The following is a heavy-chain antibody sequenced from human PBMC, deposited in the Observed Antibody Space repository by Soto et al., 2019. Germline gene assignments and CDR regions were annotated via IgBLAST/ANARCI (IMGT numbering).Heavy chain of an antibody. Sequence: QITLKESGPALVKPTQTLTVTCSFYGFSLTTRAAGVGCIRQTPGKALEWLAVIFGHGNEKYSPSLKNRLTVTKDTSKNHVVLTMTNMHPLDSATYYCAPMSYSWTYYFDSWGKGTLVTVSS. D-gene: IGHD1-26*01. J-gene: IGHJ4*02. CDR2: IFGHGNE. CDR3: APMSYSWTYYFDS. CDR1: GFSLTTRAAG. V-gene: IGHV2-5*01.